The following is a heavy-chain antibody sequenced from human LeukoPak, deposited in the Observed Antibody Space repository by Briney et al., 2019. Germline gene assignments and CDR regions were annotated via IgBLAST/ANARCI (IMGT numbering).Heavy chain of an antibody. Sequence: SETLSLTCTVSGGSISSYYWNWIRQPPGKGLEWIGSIYYSGSTNYNPSLKSRVTMSVDTSKNQFSLQLNSVTPEDTAVYYCARDGIPDFWSGLYYFDYWGQGTLVTVSS. V-gene: IGHV4-59*12. CDR2: IYYSGST. CDR3: ARDGIPDFWSGLYYFDY. D-gene: IGHD3-3*01. CDR1: GGSISSYY. J-gene: IGHJ4*02.